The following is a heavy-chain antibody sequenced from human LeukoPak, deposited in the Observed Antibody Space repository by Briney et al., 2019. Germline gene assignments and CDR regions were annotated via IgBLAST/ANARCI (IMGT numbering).Heavy chain of an antibody. CDR1: GFTFRNYV. CDR2: ISYDGTNE. V-gene: IGHV3-30*03. J-gene: IGHJ4*02. D-gene: IGHD1-26*01. Sequence: GGSLRLSCAASGFTFRNYVIHWVRQAPGKGLEWVAVISYDGTNEYYADSVKGRFTISRDNSKNTLYLQMNSLRVEDTAVYYCASGAGGWELLTKSTFDYWGQGTLVTVSS. CDR3: ASGAGGWELLTKSTFDY.